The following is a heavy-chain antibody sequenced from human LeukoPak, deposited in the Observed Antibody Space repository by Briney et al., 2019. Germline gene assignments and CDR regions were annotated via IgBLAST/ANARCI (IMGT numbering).Heavy chain of an antibody. Sequence: GGSLRLSCAASGFTFSSYAMTWVRRAPGKGLEWVSSLSGSGVNIFYADSVKGRFTISRDNSQNTVFLQMNSLRDEDTAVYFCAKAGGYYGSGSPDYFDHWGQGAPVTVSS. CDR3: AKAGGYYGSGSPDYFDH. J-gene: IGHJ4*02. V-gene: IGHV3-23*01. D-gene: IGHD3-10*01. CDR2: LSGSGVNI. CDR1: GFTFSSYA.